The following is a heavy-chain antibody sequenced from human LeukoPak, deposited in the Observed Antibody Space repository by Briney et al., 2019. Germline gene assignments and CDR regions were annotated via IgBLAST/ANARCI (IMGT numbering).Heavy chain of an antibody. V-gene: IGHV3-48*03. Sequence: GGSLRLSCAASGFTFSSYEMNWVRQAPGKGLEWVSYISSSGSTIYYADSVKGRFTISRDNAKNSLYLQMSSLRAEDTAVYYCARGRGPYYYYYYYMDVWGKGTTVTVSS. CDR2: ISSSGSTI. D-gene: IGHD5-24*01. CDR1: GFTFSSYE. J-gene: IGHJ6*03. CDR3: ARGRGPYYYYYYYMDV.